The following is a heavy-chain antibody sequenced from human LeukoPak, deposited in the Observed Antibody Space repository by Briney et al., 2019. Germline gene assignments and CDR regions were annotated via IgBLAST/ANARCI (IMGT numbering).Heavy chain of an antibody. CDR3: ARDTYYGSGSYYNGHLKHDAFDI. J-gene: IGHJ3*02. CDR2: IIPIFGTA. D-gene: IGHD3-10*01. CDR1: GGTFSSYA. Sequence: ASVKVSCKASGGTFSSYAISLVRQAPGQGLEWMGGIIPIFGTANYAQKFQGRVTITTDESTSTAYMELSSLRSEDTAVYYCARDTYYGSGSYYNGHLKHDAFDIWGQGTMVTVSS. V-gene: IGHV1-69*05.